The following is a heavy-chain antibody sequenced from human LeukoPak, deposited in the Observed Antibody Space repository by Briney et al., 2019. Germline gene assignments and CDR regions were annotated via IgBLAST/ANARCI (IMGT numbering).Heavy chain of an antibody. CDR2: ISGSGGST. CDR1: GFTFSSYA. D-gene: IGHD3-22*01. V-gene: IGHV3-23*01. J-gene: IGHJ4*02. CDR3: AKEVGDSSGYRDYFGY. Sequence: GGSLRLSCAASGFTFSSYAMSWVRQAPGKGLEWVSAISGSGGSTYYADSVKGRFTISRDNSKNTLYLQMNSLRAEDTAVYYCAKEVGDSSGYRDYFGYWGQGTLVTVSS.